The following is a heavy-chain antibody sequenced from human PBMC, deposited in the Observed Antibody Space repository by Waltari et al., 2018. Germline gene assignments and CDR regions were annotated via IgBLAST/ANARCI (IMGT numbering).Heavy chain of an antibody. V-gene: IGHV3-7*01. CDR2: IKQDGSEK. J-gene: IGHJ3*02. Sequence: EVQLVESGGGLVQPGGSLRLSCAASGFTFSSYWMSWVRQAPGKGLEWVANIKQDGSEKYYVDSVKGRFTISRDNAKNSLYLQMNSLRAEDTAVYYCARDEVYGRHAFDIWGQGTMVTVSS. D-gene: IGHD1-20*01. CDR3: ARDEVYGRHAFDI. CDR1: GFTFSSYW.